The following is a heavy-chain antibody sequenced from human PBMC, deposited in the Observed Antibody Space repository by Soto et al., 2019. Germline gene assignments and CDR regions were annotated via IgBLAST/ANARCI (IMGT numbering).Heavy chain of an antibody. D-gene: IGHD2-2*01. CDR2: INSDGSST. CDR3: ARGYCSSSSCSKERIFDY. V-gene: IGHV3-74*01. J-gene: IGHJ4*02. Sequence: EVQLVESGGGLVQPGGSLRLSCAASGFTFSSYWMHWVRQAPGKGRVWVARINSDGSSTTYADSVKGRFTISRDNANHTLNLQMNSLRGEDTAVYYCARGYCSSSSCSKERIFDYWGQGTLVTVSS. CDR1: GFTFSSYW.